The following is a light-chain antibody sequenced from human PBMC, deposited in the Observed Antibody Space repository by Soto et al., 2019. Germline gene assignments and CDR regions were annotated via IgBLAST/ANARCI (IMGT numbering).Light chain of an antibody. CDR1: QSVTSN. J-gene: IGKJ3*01. CDR3: QQRNNWPT. Sequence: PGERATLSCRASQSVTSNLAWYQQKPGQAPRLLIYDASNRATGIPARFSGSGSGTDFTLTISSLEPEDFAVYYCQQRNNWPTFGPGTKVDIK. CDR2: DAS. V-gene: IGKV3-11*01.